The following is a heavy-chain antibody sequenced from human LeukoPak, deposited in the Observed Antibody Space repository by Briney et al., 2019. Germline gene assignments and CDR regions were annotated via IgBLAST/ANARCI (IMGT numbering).Heavy chain of an antibody. D-gene: IGHD2-8*01. V-gene: IGHV3-23*01. CDR3: AKVILTHPSRRGVFDY. J-gene: IGHJ4*02. CDR1: GFTFSSYA. CDR2: ISGSGGST. Sequence: GGSLRLSCAASGFTFSSYAMSWARQAPGKGLEWVSAISGSGGSTYYADSVKGRFTISRDNSKNTLYLQMNSLRAEDTAVYYCAKVILTHPSRRGVFDYWGQGTLVTVSS.